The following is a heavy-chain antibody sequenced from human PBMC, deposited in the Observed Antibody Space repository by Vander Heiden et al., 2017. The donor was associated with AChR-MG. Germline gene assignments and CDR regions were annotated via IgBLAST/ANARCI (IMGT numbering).Heavy chain of an antibody. CDR2: IKSKTDGETT. Sequence: EVQLVESGGGMVKHGGSLRLSCAASGFTCSTAGMCWVRQAPGKGLEWVGRIKSKTDGETTDSAAPVKGRFTISRDDSKNTLYLQMNSLKTEDTAVYYCTSSPGRQLVYWGQGTLVTVSS. CDR3: TSSPGRQLVY. J-gene: IGHJ4*02. CDR1: GFTCSTAG. D-gene: IGHD6-6*01. V-gene: IGHV3-15*01.